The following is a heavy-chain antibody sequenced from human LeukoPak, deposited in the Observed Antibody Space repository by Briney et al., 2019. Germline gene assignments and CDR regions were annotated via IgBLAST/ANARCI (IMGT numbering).Heavy chain of an antibody. CDR1: GYTFTSYD. D-gene: IGHD3-22*01. CDR2: MNPKSGST. Sequence: ASVKVSCKASGYTFTSYDINWVRQAPGQGLEWMGWMNPKSGSTGYPQKFQGRVSMTRSISISTAYMELSSLRSEDTAVYYCALSLAHYNSSGYYPFDYWGLGTLVTVSS. CDR3: ALSLAHYNSSGYYPFDY. J-gene: IGHJ4*02. V-gene: IGHV1-8*02.